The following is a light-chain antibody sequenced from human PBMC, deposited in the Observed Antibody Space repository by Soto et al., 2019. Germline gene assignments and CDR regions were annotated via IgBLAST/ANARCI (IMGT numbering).Light chain of an antibody. CDR1: SSDIWSYDL. Sequence: QSALTQPASVSGSPGQSITISCTGTSSDIWSYDLVSWYRQHPGKAPKLIIYEVNKRPSGVSNRFSASKSGNTASLTISGLQAEDEADYYCRSFAGSPWVFGGGTKVTVL. CDR3: RSFAGSPWV. V-gene: IGLV2-23*02. CDR2: EVN. J-gene: IGLJ3*02.